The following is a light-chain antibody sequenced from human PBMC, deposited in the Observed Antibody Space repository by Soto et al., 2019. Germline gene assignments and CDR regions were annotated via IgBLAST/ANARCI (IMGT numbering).Light chain of an antibody. Sequence: QSALTQPASVSGSPGQSITISCTGTSSDVGGYNYVSWYQQHPGKAPKLMIYDVSNRPSGVSNRFSGSKSGTTASLTISGLHAEDEADYYCSSYTSSSTLLYVFGTGTKVTVL. V-gene: IGLV2-14*01. CDR1: SSDVGGYNY. CDR2: DVS. J-gene: IGLJ1*01. CDR3: SSYTSSSTLLYV.